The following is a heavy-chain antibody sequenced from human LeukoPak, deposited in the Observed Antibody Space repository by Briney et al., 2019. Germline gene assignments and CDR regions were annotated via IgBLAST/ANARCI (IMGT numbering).Heavy chain of an antibody. J-gene: IGHJ3*02. D-gene: IGHD3-22*01. Sequence: SWIRQPPGKGLEWIGYIYYSGSTYYNPSLKSRVTISVDTSKNQFSLKLSSVTAADTAVYYCASGGNYYDSSGQDAFDIWGQGTMVTVSS. V-gene: IGHV4-30-4*08. CDR2: IYYSGST. CDR3: ASGGNYYDSSGQDAFDI.